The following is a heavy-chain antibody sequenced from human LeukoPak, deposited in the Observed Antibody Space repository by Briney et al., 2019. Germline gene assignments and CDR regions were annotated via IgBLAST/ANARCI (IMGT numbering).Heavy chain of an antibody. D-gene: IGHD3-3*01. CDR1: GYTFTGYY. V-gene: IGHV1-2*02. Sequence: ASVKVSCKASGYTFTGYYMHWVRQAPGQGLEWMGWINPNSGGTNYAQKFQGRVAMTRDTSISTAYMELSRLRSDDTAVYYCARGGIFGVVIRTYYFDYWGQGTLVTVSS. J-gene: IGHJ4*02. CDR2: INPNSGGT. CDR3: ARGGIFGVVIRTYYFDY.